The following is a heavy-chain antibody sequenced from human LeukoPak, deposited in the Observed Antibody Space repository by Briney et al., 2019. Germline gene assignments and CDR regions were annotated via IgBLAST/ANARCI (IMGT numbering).Heavy chain of an antibody. CDR3: ARATMVRGVSDAFDI. V-gene: IGHV4-4*02. CDR1: GGSISSSNW. D-gene: IGHD3-10*01. CDR2: IYHSGST. J-gene: IGHJ3*02. Sequence: SGTLSLTCAVSGGSISSSNWWSWVRQPPGKGLEGIGEIYHSGSTNYNPSLKSRVTISVDKSKNQFSLKLSSVTAADTAVYYGARATMVRGVSDAFDIWGQGTMVTVSS.